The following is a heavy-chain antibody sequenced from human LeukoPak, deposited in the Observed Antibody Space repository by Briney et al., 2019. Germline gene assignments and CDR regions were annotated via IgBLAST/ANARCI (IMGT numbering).Heavy chain of an antibody. J-gene: IGHJ4*02. CDR1: GFTFSVEY. CDR3: ARARGAGPGAHFDY. D-gene: IGHD3-10*01. V-gene: IGHV3-11*01. Sequence: GGSLRLSCAASGFTFSVEYMSWIRQAPGKGLEWVSYISSSGSSIFYADSVKGRFTLSRDNAKNSLFLQMNSLRAEDTAVYYCARARGAGPGAHFDYWGQGTLVTVSS. CDR2: ISSSGSSI.